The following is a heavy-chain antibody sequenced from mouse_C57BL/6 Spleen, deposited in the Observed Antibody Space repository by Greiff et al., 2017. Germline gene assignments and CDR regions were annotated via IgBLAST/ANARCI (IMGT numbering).Heavy chain of an antibody. J-gene: IGHJ1*03. Sequence: VQLQQSGPELVKPGASVKMSCKASGYTFTDYNMHWVKQSHGKSLEWIGYINPNNGGTSYNQKFKGKATLTVNKSSSTAYMELRSLTSEDSAVYYCAREHYYGSMWYVDVWGTGTTVTVSS. CDR3: AREHYYGSMWYVDV. D-gene: IGHD1-1*01. CDR1: GYTFTDYN. CDR2: INPNNGGT. V-gene: IGHV1-22*01.